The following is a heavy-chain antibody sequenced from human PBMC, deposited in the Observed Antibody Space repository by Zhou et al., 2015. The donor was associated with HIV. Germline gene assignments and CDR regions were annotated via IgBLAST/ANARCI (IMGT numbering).Heavy chain of an antibody. CDR2: ISAYNGNT. J-gene: IGHJ4*02. Sequence: QVQLVQSGAEVKKPGASVKVSCKASGYTFTSYGINWVRQAPGQGLEWMGWISAYNGNTNYAQKLQGRVTMTTDTSTSTAYMELRSLRSDDTAVYYCARIFGHQWNYYDNPPVEEYYFDYWGQGTLVTVSS. CDR3: ARIFGHQWNYYDNPPVEEYYFDY. V-gene: IGHV1-18*01. D-gene: IGHD3-22*01. CDR1: GYTFTSYG.